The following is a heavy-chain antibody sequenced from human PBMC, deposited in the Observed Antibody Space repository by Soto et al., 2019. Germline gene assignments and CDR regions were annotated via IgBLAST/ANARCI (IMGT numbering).Heavy chain of an antibody. CDR2: VSWKSTTI. CDR3: AKGVDGSSWYGADS. V-gene: IGHV3-9*01. Sequence: EVQLVESGGGLVQPGRSLRLSCTASGFTLDDYAMHWVRQPPGKGLEWVSGVSWKSTTIVYAASVKGRFTISRDSAKNSLYLQMNSLRAEDTALYYCAKGVDGSSWYGADSWGQGTLGTVSS. J-gene: IGHJ4*02. D-gene: IGHD6-13*01. CDR1: GFTLDDYA.